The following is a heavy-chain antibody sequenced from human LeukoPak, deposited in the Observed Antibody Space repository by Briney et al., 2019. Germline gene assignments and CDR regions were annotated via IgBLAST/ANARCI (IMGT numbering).Heavy chain of an antibody. J-gene: IGHJ4*02. D-gene: IGHD2-15*01. Sequence: ASVKVSCKASGYTFTGYYMHWVRPAPGQGLEWMGWINPNSGGTNYAQKFQGRVTMTRDTSISTAYMELSRLRSDDTAVYYCASWAAATERRDFDYWGQGTLVTVSS. CDR1: GYTFTGYY. V-gene: IGHV1-2*02. CDR3: ASWAAATERRDFDY. CDR2: INPNSGGT.